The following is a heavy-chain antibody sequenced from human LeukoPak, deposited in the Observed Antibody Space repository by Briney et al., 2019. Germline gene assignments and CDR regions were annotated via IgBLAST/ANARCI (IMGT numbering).Heavy chain of an antibody. J-gene: IGHJ4*02. CDR3: ARETLEWLLDY. CDR1: GGSISRCDDY. CDR2: IYYSGST. Sequence: PSQTLSLTCTVSGGSISRCDDYWSWIRQHPGEGLEWIGYIYYSGSTSYNPSLKSRVTISVDTSKNQFSLKLSSVTAADTAVYYCARETLEWLLDYWGQGTLVTVSS. V-gene: IGHV4-31*03. D-gene: IGHD3-3*01.